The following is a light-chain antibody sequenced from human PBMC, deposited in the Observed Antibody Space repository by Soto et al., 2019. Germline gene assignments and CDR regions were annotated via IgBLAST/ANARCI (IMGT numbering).Light chain of an antibody. CDR3: SSYTDSSFVI. J-gene: IGLJ2*01. CDR2: DVS. CDR1: SSDIGDYKY. Sequence: QSALTQPASVSGSPGQSFTISCTGTSSDIGDYKYVSWYKQHPGKAPKLMIYDVSNRPSGVSNRFSGSKSGNTASLTISGLQAEDEADYYCSSYTDSSFVIFGGGTKVTVL. V-gene: IGLV2-14*03.